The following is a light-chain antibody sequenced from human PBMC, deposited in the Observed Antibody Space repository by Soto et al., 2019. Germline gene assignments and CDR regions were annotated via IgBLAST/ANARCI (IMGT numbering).Light chain of an antibody. CDR1: QSISSW. J-gene: IGKJ1*01. Sequence: DIQMTQSPSTLSASVGDRVTITCRASQSISSWLAWYQQKPGKAPKLLIYDASSLESWVPSRFSGSGSGTEFTLTISLHPDDFATYYCQQYNGYWGTFGRGPKVELK. V-gene: IGKV1-5*01. CDR3: QQYNGYWGT. CDR2: DAS.